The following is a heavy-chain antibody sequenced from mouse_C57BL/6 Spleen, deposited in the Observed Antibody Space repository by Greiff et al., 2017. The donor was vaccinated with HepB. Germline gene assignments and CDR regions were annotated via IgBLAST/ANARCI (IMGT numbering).Heavy chain of an antibody. CDR2: IYPGNSDT. CDR1: GYTFTSYW. V-gene: IGHV1-5*01. D-gene: IGHD1-1*01. Sequence: VQLQQSGTVLARPGASVKMSCKTSGYTFTSYWMHWVKQRPGQGLEWIGAIYPGNSDTSYNQKFKGKAKLTAVTSASTAYMELSSLTNEDSAVYYCTRLRTTVVAPGYFDVWGTGTTVTVSS. CDR3: TRLRTTVVAPGYFDV. J-gene: IGHJ1*03.